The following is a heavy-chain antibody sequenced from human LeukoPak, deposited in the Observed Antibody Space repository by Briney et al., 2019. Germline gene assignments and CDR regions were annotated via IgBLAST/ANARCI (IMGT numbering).Heavy chain of an antibody. Sequence: PSETPSLTSTFSCGSISSGSYYLGWVPQPPRKGLEWIGRIYTSGSTNYNPSLKSRVTISVDTSKNQFSLKLSSVTAADTAVYYCARATGGVDGYSPWGQGTLVTVSS. V-gene: IGHV4-61*02. J-gene: IGHJ5*02. D-gene: IGHD5-24*01. CDR1: CGSISSGSYY. CDR2: IYTSGST. CDR3: ARATGGVDGYSP.